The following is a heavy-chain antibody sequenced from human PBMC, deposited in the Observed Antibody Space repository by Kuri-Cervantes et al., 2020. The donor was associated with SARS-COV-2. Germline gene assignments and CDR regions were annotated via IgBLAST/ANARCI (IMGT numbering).Heavy chain of an antibody. J-gene: IGHJ4*02. CDR2: ISWDGGST. D-gene: IGHD2-8*01. Sequence: GESLKISCAASGFNFDDYAMHWVRQAPGKGLEWVSLISWDGGSTYYADSVKGRFTISRENAKNSLYLQMNSLRAWDTAVYYCARDIFLNGFDYWGQGTLVTVSS. V-gene: IGHV3-43D*04. CDR1: GFNFDDYA. CDR3: ARDIFLNGFDY.